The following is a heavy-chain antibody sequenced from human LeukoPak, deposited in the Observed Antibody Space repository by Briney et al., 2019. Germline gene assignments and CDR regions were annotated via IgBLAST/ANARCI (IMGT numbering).Heavy chain of an antibody. D-gene: IGHD6-19*01. CDR3: ARVASSGWYYFDY. CDR1: GYSFTSYW. Sequence: GESLKISFKGSGYSFTSYWIGWVRQMPGKGLEWMGIIYPGDSDTRYSPSFQGQVTISADKSISTAYLQWSSLKASGTAMYYCARVASSGWYYFDYWGQGTLVTVSS. V-gene: IGHV5-51*01. J-gene: IGHJ4*02. CDR2: IYPGDSDT.